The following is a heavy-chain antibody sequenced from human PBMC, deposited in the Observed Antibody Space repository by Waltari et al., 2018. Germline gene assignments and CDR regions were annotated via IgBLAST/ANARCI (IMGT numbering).Heavy chain of an antibody. J-gene: IGHJ3*02. Sequence: EVQLVESGGGLVKPGGSLRLSCAASGFTFSNAWMSWVRQAPGKGLEWVGRIKSKTDGGTTDYAAPVKGRFTISRDDSKNTLYLQMNSLKTEDTAVYYCTLSGSYFEAYAFDIWGQGTMVTVSS. D-gene: IGHD1-26*01. CDR2: IKSKTDGGTT. CDR1: GFTFSNAW. CDR3: TLSGSYFEAYAFDI. V-gene: IGHV3-15*01.